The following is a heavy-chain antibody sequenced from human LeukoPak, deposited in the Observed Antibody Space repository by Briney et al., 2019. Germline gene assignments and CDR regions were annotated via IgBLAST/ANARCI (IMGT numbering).Heavy chain of an antibody. Sequence: GGSLRLSCAASGFTVSTNYMSWVRQAPGKGLEWASVIYSGDSTYYADSVKGRFTISRHSSKNTLYLQMNSLRAEDTAVYYCARDLRGGNFDYWGQGTLVTVSS. D-gene: IGHD2-15*01. J-gene: IGHJ4*02. CDR3: ARDLRGGNFDY. CDR1: GFTVSTNY. CDR2: IYSGDST. V-gene: IGHV3-53*04.